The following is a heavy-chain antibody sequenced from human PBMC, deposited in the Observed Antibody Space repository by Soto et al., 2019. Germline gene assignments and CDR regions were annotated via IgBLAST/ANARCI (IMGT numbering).Heavy chain of an antibody. CDR2: ISGSGGST. CDR3: AKVGWVAGTFDY. Sequence: GSLRLSCAASGFTFSSYAMSWVRQAPGKGLEWVSAISGSGGSTYYADSVKGRFTISRDNSKNTLYLQMNSLRAEDTAVYYCAKVGWVAGTFDYWGQGTLVTVSS. CDR1: GFTFSSYA. D-gene: IGHD6-19*01. V-gene: IGHV3-23*01. J-gene: IGHJ4*02.